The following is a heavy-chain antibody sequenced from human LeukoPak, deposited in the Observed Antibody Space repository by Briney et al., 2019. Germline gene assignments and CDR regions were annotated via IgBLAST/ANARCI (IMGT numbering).Heavy chain of an antibody. Sequence: SSETLSLTRTVSGGSISTYYWNWIRQSPGEALEWIGYVYYSGSANYNPSLQSRVTISVDTSKSQFSLNLTSVTTADTAVYYCARASYYYDGLDYWGQGALVTVSP. J-gene: IGHJ4*01. CDR1: GGSISTYY. CDR3: ARASYYYDGLDY. CDR2: VYYSGSA. V-gene: IGHV4-59*13. D-gene: IGHD3-22*01.